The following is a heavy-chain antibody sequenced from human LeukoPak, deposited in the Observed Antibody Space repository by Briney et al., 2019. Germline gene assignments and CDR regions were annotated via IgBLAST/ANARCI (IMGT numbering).Heavy chain of an antibody. V-gene: IGHV4-31*03. D-gene: IGHD2-2*01. CDR2: IYDTGST. CDR3: ARIRCSSTSCYAPFDP. CDR1: GGSISSGGYY. J-gene: IGHJ5*02. Sequence: SETLSLTCTVSGGSISSGGYYWSWIRQHPGKGLEWIGNIYDTGSTYYSPSLKSRVTISVDTSKNQLSLKLDSVTAADTAVYYCARIRCSSTSCYAPFDPWGQGTLVTVSS.